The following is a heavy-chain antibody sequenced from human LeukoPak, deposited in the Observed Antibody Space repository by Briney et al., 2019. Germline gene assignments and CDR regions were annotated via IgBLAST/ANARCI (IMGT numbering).Heavy chain of an antibody. CDR1: GGSMSNYY. CDR2: IYTSGST. J-gene: IGHJ4*02. CDR3: ARGDYNSSGYSFDY. D-gene: IGHD3-22*01. V-gene: IGHV4-4*07. Sequence: SETLSLTCTVSGGSMSNYYCHWIRQSAGKGLERIGRIYTSGSTNYNPFLRSRVTMSVDTSKNQFSLKINSLTADDTGVYYCARGDYNSSGYSFDYWGEGTLVTVSS.